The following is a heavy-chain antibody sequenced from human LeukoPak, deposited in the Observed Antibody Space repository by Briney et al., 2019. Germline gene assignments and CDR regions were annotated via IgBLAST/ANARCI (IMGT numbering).Heavy chain of an antibody. CDR3: AREVTGSSWYFDY. V-gene: IGHV3-53*01. CDR2: IYSGGST. D-gene: IGHD6-13*01. Sequence: PSETLSLTCTVSDGSISSSSYYWGWIRQAPGKGLEWVSVIYSGGSTYYADSVKGRFTISRDNSKNTLYLQMNSLRAEDTAVYYCAREVTGSSWYFDYWGQGTLVTVSS. CDR1: DGSISSSSYY. J-gene: IGHJ4*02.